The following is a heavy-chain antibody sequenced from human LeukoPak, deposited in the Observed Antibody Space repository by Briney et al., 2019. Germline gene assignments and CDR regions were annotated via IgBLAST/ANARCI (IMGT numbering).Heavy chain of an antibody. V-gene: IGHV1-69*06. CDR2: IIPIFGTA. D-gene: IGHD2-15*01. CDR3: EGYCSGGSCYSVGYFDY. CDR1: GGTFSSYA. Sequence: PWASVKVSCKASGGTFSSYAISWVRQAPGQGLEWMGGIIPIFGTANYAQKFQGRVTITADKSTSTAYMELSSLRSEDTAVYYCEGYCSGGSCYSVGYFDYWGQGTLVTVSS. J-gene: IGHJ4*02.